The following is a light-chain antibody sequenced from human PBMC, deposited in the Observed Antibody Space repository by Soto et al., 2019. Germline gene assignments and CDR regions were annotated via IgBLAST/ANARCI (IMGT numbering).Light chain of an antibody. CDR1: SSDVGGYNY. CDR2: DVS. Sequence: QSALTQPRSVSGSPGQSVTISCTGTSSDVGGYNYVSWYQQHPGKAPKVMIYDVSKRPSGVPDRFSGSKSGNTASLTIFGLQAEDASYYCCFSFAGNYTYWFFSGGTKLTV. J-gene: IGLJ2*01. CDR3: FSFAGNYTYWF. V-gene: IGLV2-11*01.